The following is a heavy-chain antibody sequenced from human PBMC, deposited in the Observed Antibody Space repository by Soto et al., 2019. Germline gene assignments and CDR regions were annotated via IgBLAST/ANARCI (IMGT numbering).Heavy chain of an antibody. J-gene: IGHJ4*02. CDR1: GFTFSDFA. V-gene: IGHV3-23*01. CDR3: TRSDLTYYFDY. CDR2: ISSNGGRNGGRA. D-gene: IGHD2-21*02. Sequence: EVQLLESGGGLVQPGGSLRLSCAASGFTFSDFAMTWVRQTPEKGLEWVSTISSNGGRNGGRAFYADSVKGRFTISRDDSKNELFRQMNSLRAEDTALYYCTRSDLTYYFDYWGPGTLVSVSS.